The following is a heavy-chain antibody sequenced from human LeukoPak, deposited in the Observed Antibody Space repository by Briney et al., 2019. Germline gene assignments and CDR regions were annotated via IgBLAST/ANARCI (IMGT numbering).Heavy chain of an antibody. CDR2: ISGSGGST. CDR3: AKVSPDFWSGYYRYYYYMDV. Sequence: PGGSLRLSCAASGFTFSSYGMSWVRQPPGKGLEWVSAISGSGGSTYYADSVKGRFTISRDNSKNTLYLQMNSLRAEDTAVYYCAKVSPDFWSGYYRYYYYMDVWGKGTTVTVSS. J-gene: IGHJ6*03. CDR1: GFTFSSYG. V-gene: IGHV3-23*01. D-gene: IGHD3-3*01.